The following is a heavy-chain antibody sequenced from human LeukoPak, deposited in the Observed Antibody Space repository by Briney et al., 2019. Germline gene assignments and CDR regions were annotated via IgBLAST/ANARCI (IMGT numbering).Heavy chain of an antibody. V-gene: IGHV3-30*02. Sequence: GGSLRLSCAASGFTFSSYGMHWVRQAPGKGLEWVAFIRYDGSNKYYADSVKGRFTSSRDNSKNTLYLQMNSLRAEDTAVYYCARRLYSSSWSSFDYWGQGTLVTVSS. CDR2: IRYDGSNK. CDR3: ARRLYSSSWSSFDY. J-gene: IGHJ4*02. CDR1: GFTFSSYG. D-gene: IGHD6-13*01.